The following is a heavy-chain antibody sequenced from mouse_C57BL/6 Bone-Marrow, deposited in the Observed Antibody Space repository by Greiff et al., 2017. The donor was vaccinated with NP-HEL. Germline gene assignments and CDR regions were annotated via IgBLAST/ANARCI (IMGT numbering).Heavy chain of an antibody. J-gene: IGHJ1*03. CDR3: ARGFGGYWYFDV. Sequence: EVHLVESGGGLVQPGESLKLSCESNEYEFPSHDMSWVRQTPEKRLELVAAINSDGGSTYYPDTMESRFIISRDNTKKTLYLQMSSLRSEDTALYYCARGFGGYWYFDVWGTGTTVTVSS. V-gene: IGHV5-2*01. CDR1: EYEFPSHD. CDR2: INSDGGST. D-gene: IGHD1-1*02.